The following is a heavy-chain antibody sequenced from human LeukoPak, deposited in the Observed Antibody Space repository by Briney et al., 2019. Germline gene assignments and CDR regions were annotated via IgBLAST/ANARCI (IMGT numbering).Heavy chain of an antibody. D-gene: IGHD1-20*01. CDR2: IWYDGSNR. V-gene: IGHV3-33*01. J-gene: IGHJ4*02. CDR1: GFTLSSYG. CDR3: ARDGITGTPEFDF. Sequence: GRSLRLSCAASGFTLSSYGMHWVRQAPGKGLEWVAVIWYDGSNRYYADSVKGRFTISRDNSKNSLYLQMNSLRDEDTAVYYCARDGITGTPEFDFWGQGTLVTVSS.